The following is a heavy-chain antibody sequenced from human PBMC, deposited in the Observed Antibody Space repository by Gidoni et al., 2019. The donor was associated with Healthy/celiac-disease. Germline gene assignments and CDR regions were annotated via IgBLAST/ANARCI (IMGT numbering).Heavy chain of an antibody. CDR3: ASETPYSSGWYLIDY. V-gene: IGHV3-30-3*01. CDR1: GFTLSSYA. CDR2: ISYDGSNK. D-gene: IGHD6-19*01. Sequence: QVQLVESGGGVVQPGRSLRRSCADPGFTLSSYAMHWVRQAPGKGLEWVAVISYDGSNKYYADSVKGRFTISRDNSKNTLYLQMNSLRAEDTAVYYCASETPYSSGWYLIDYWGQGTLVTVSS. J-gene: IGHJ4*02.